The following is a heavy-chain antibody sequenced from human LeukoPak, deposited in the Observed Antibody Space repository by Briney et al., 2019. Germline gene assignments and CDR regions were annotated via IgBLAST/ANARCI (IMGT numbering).Heavy chain of an antibody. V-gene: IGHV3-48*01. CDR1: GFTFSSYS. Sequence: GGSLRLSWAASGFTFSSYSMNWVRQAPGKGLEWVSYIRRSSSTIYYADSVKGRFTISTDNANNSLYLQMNSLRAEDTAVYYCVRLLRNAFDLWGQGTMVTVSS. CDR3: VRLLRNAFDL. J-gene: IGHJ3*01. D-gene: IGHD3-3*01. CDR2: IRRSSSTI.